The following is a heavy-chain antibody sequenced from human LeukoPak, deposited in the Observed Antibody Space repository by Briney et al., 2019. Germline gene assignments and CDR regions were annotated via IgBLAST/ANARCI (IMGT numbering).Heavy chain of an antibody. CDR3: ATVGLYYMDV. V-gene: IGHV1-69*13. CDR2: IIPIFGTA. Sequence: SVKVSCKAPGGTFSSYAISWVRQAPGQGLEWMGGIIPIFGTANYAQKFQGRVTITADESTSTAYMELSRLRSDDTAVYYCATVGLYYMDVWGKGTTVTVSS. J-gene: IGHJ6*03. CDR1: GGTFSSYA.